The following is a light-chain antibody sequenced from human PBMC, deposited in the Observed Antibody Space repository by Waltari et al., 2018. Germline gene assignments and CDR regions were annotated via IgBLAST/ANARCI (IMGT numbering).Light chain of an antibody. CDR2: EGN. V-gene: IGLV2-23*01. Sequence: QSALTQPASVSGSPGQSITISCTGTTSDVGSYNLVSWYQQHPGEVPKLIIYEGNKRPSGVSNRLSGSKSGNTASLTISGLQPEDEADYYCCSYGGASIRIFGGGTKVTVL. CDR3: CSYGGASIRI. J-gene: IGLJ2*01. CDR1: TSDVGSYNL.